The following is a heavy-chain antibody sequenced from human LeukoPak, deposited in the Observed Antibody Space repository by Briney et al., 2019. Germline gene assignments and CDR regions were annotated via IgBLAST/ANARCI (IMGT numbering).Heavy chain of an antibody. CDR1: GGSFSGYY. Sequence: PSETLSLTCAVYGGSFSGYYWSWIRQPPGKGLEWIGEINHSGSTNYNPSLKSRVTISVDTSKNQFSLKLSSVTAAGTAVYYCASQYSSGRDYWGQGTLVTVSS. V-gene: IGHV4-34*01. CDR3: ASQYSSGRDY. CDR2: INHSGST. J-gene: IGHJ4*02. D-gene: IGHD6-19*01.